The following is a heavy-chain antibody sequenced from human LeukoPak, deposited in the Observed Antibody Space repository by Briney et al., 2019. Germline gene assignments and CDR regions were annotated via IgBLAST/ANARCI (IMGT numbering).Heavy chain of an antibody. J-gene: IGHJ3*02. Sequence: GGSLRLSCVASGFTFSNYYMHWVRQAPGKGLEWVAVMSYDGTNKYYADSVKGRFTISRDNSKNTLYLQMNNLRAQDTAVYYCARAGGITMIREVKVLNAFDIWGQGTMVTVSS. D-gene: IGHD3-22*01. CDR3: ARAGGITMIREVKVLNAFDI. V-gene: IGHV3-30-3*01. CDR1: GFTFSNYY. CDR2: MSYDGTNK.